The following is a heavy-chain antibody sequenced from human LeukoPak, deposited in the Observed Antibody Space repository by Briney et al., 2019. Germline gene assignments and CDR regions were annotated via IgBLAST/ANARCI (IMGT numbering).Heavy chain of an antibody. D-gene: IGHD1-1*01. CDR1: GGSISSSNW. V-gene: IGHV4-4*02. Sequence: PSETLSLTCAVSGGSISSSNWWSWVRQPPGKGLEWIGEIYHSGSTNYNPSLKSRVTISVDKSKNQFSLKLSSVTAADTAVYYCARDRYSDSRRSPLDYWGQGTLVTVSS. CDR2: IYHSGST. CDR3: ARDRYSDSRRSPLDY. J-gene: IGHJ4*02.